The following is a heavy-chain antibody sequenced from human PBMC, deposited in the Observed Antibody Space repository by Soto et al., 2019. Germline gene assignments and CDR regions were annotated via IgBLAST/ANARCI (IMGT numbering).Heavy chain of an antibody. J-gene: IGHJ4*02. CDR3: AKRALAYEGGNIAFDY. CDR1: GFTFDDYA. V-gene: IGHV3-9*01. D-gene: IGHD3-3*01. CDR2: FNWNSDSI. Sequence: PGGSLRLSCAASGFTFDDYAMHWVRQGPGKGLEWGSGFNWNSDSIAYADSVKGRFTIYTDNVKNSLYLQRNSLRAEDTALYYCAKRALAYEGGNIAFDYWGQGTLVTVSS.